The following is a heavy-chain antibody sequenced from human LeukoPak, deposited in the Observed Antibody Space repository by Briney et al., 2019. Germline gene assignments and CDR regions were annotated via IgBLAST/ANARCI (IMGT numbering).Heavy chain of an antibody. V-gene: IGHV4-39*01. CDR2: IYYSGST. D-gene: IGHD3-9*01. Sequence: SETLSLTCTVSGGSISSSSYYWGWIRQPPGKGLEWIGSIYYSGSTYYNPSLKSRVTISVDTSKNQFSLKLSSVTAADTAVYYCARWHGGDYDILTGYSLPFDAFDIWGQGTMVTISS. CDR1: GGSISSSSYY. J-gene: IGHJ3*02. CDR3: ARWHGGDYDILTGYSLPFDAFDI.